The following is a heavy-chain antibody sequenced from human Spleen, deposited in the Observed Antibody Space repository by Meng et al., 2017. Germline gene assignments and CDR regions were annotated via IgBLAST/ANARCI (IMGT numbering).Heavy chain of an antibody. CDR1: GFTFDDYT. Sequence: SLKISCAASGFTFDDYTMHWVRQGPGKGLEWVSGISWNSGSIVYADSVKGRFTISRDNAKNSLYLQMTSLRAEDTALYYCAKDLGVITDKYYYYVMDVWGQGTTVTVSS. CDR3: AKDLGVITDKYYYYVMDV. J-gene: IGHJ6*02. CDR2: ISWNSGSI. V-gene: IGHV3-9*01. D-gene: IGHD3-22*01.